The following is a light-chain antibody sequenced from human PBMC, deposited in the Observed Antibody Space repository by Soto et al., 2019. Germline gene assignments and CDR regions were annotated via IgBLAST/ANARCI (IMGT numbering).Light chain of an antibody. CDR1: SRDVGGYNY. CDR3: SSYTGSNTLCV. J-gene: IGLJ1*01. CDR2: EVS. Sequence: QSALTQPASVSGSPGQSIIISWAGTSRDVGGYNYVSWYQQHPGKAPKLMIYEVSNRPSGVSNRFSGSKSGNTASLTISGLQTEDEADYYCSSYTGSNTLCVFGTGTKLTVL. V-gene: IGLV2-14*01.